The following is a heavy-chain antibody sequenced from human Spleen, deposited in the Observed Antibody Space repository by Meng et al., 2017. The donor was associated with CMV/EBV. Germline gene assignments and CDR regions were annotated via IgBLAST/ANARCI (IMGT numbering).Heavy chain of an antibody. Sequence: GGSLRLSCAASGFTFSSYEMNWVRQAPGKELEWVANIKQDGSEKYYVDSVKGRFTISRDNAKNSLYLQMNSLRAEDTAVYYCARDRIVVVPAASDYWGQGTLVTVSS. V-gene: IGHV3-7*01. J-gene: IGHJ4*02. CDR3: ARDRIVVVPAASDY. D-gene: IGHD2-2*01. CDR2: IKQDGSEK. CDR1: GFTFSSYE.